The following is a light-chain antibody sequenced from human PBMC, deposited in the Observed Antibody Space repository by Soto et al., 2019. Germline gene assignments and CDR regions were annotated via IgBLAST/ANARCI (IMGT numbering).Light chain of an antibody. Sequence: EVVMTQSPATLSVSPGERAALSCRASQSVSSNLAWYQQKPGQAPRLLIYGASTRATGVPARFSGSGSGTEFTLTISGLQSEDFAVYYCQQYNNWPPITFGRGTRLEIK. CDR3: QQYNNWPPIT. CDR1: QSVSSN. V-gene: IGKV3-15*01. J-gene: IGKJ5*01. CDR2: GAS.